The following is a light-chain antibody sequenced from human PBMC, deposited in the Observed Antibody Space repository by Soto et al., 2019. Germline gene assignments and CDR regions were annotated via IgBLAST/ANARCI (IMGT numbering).Light chain of an antibody. V-gene: IGKV1-5*03. Sequence: DIQMTQSPSTLFASVGDRVTITCRASQSIDNWLDWYQQKPGKAPKFLIYKASSLQSGVPSRFSGSGSGTEFTLTISSLQPDDFATYYCQHYNSYSSMYTFGQGTKLEIK. J-gene: IGKJ2*01. CDR3: QHYNSYSSMYT. CDR1: QSIDNW. CDR2: KAS.